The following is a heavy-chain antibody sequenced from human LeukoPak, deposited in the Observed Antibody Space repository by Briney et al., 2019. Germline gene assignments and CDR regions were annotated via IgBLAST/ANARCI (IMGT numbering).Heavy chain of an antibody. CDR3: ARENNRECSTSSCPRDY. D-gene: IGHD2-2*01. CDR1: GFTFSGYS. J-gene: IGHJ4*02. V-gene: IGHV3-21*01. CDR2: ISRTGDSI. Sequence: PGGSLRLSCATSGFTFSGYSMNWFRQAPGKGLEWVAAISRTGDSITYADSVRGRFTISRDNAKDSLYLQMNSLRAEDTAVYFCARENNRECSTSSCPRDYWGQGTLATVSS.